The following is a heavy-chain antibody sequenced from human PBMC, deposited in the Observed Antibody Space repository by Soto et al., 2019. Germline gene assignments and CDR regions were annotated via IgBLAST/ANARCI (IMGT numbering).Heavy chain of an antibody. V-gene: IGHV1-18*01. Sequence: QVQLVQSGAEVKKPGASVKVSCKASGYTFTSSGISWVRQAPGQGLEWMGWISAYNGNTNYAQMLQGRVTMNTDTCTSAAYMELRRLRADDTAVYYCAGGGMGDDFWSGIDYWGQGTLVTVAS. D-gene: IGHD3-3*01. CDR1: GYTFTSSG. CDR2: ISAYNGNT. CDR3: AGGGMGDDFWSGIDY. J-gene: IGHJ4*02.